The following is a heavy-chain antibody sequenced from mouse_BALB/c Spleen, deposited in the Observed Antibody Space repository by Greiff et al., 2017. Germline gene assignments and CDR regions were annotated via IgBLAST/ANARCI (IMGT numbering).Heavy chain of an antibody. CDR3: NVPGTGNY. Sequence: EVQLQQSGAELVRSGASVKLSCTASGFNIKDYYMHWVKQRPEQGLEWIGWIDPENGDTEYAPKFQGKATMTADTSSNTAYLQLSSLTSEDTAVYYCNVPGTGNYWGQGTTLTVSS. CDR2: IDPENGDT. D-gene: IGHD4-1*01. J-gene: IGHJ2*01. CDR1: GFNIKDYY. V-gene: IGHV14-4*02.